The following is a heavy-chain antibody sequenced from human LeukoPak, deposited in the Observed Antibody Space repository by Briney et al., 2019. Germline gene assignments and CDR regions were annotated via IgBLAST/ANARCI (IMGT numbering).Heavy chain of an antibody. CDR1: GGSISSYY. Sequence: SETLSLTCTVSGGSISSYYWSWIRQPPGKGLEWIGYIYYSGSTNYNPSLKSRVTISVDTSKNQFSLKLSSVTAADTAVYYCARGVGYSYGYAPFDYWGQGTLGTVSS. J-gene: IGHJ4*02. CDR2: IYYSGST. CDR3: ARGVGYSYGYAPFDY. D-gene: IGHD5-18*01. V-gene: IGHV4-59*01.